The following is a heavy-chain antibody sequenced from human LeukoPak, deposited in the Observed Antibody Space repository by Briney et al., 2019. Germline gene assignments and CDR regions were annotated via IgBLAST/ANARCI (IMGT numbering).Heavy chain of an antibody. CDR1: GGTFSSYA. CDR2: IIPIFGIA. Sequence: ASVTVSCKASGGTFSSYAISWVRQAPGQGLEWMGRIIPIFGIANYAQKFQCRVTITADKSTSTAYMELSSLRSEDTALYYGASQGPGVVTIPYYYGMDVWGQGTTVTVSS. CDR3: ASQGPGVVTIPYYYGMDV. V-gene: IGHV1-69*04. D-gene: IGHD3-3*01. J-gene: IGHJ6*02.